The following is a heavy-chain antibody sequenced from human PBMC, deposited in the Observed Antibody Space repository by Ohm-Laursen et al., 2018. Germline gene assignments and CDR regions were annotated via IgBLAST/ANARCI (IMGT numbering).Heavy chain of an antibody. Sequence: ASVKVSCKASGYTFTDSYIHWVRQAPGQGLEWMGWINSNSGDTNYAQKFQGRVTMTRDTSITTAYMELSSLRYDDTAIFYCARMEYFVYWGQGTLVTVSS. CDR2: INSNSGDT. CDR1: GYTFTDSY. J-gene: IGHJ4*02. V-gene: IGHV1-2*02. CDR3: ARMEYFVY. D-gene: IGHD3-3*01.